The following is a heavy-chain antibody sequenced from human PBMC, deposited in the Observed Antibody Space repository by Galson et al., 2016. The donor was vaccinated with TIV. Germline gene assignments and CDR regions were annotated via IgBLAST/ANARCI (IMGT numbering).Heavy chain of an antibody. Sequence: SLRLSCAASGLIVSNNYMSWVRQAPGKGLEWVSLISSGGSTSYSDSVKGRFTISRDNSKNTLYLQMNSLRPEDTAVYYCARDRRHCGNECYLYYYYGMDVWGQGATVTVPS. D-gene: IGHD2-21*01. CDR1: GLIVSNNY. J-gene: IGHJ6*02. CDR2: ISSGGST. CDR3: ARDRRHCGNECYLYYYYGMDV. V-gene: IGHV3-66*02.